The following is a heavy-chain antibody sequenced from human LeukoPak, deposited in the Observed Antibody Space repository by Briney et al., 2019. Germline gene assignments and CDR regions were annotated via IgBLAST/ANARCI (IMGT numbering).Heavy chain of an antibody. CDR1: GYTFTDYY. J-gene: IGHJ4*02. CDR3: ASRDGPQGAFDY. CDR2: INPKSGVT. D-gene: IGHD5-24*01. Sequence: ASVKVSCKASGYTFTDYYVHWVRQAPGQGLEWMGWINPKSGVTNYAQRFQGRVTMTRDTSISTVYMELSRLTSDDTAVYYCASRDGPQGAFDYWGQGTLVTVSS. V-gene: IGHV1-2*02.